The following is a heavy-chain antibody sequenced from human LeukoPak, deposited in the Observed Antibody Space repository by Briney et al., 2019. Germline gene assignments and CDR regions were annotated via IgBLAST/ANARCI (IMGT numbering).Heavy chain of an antibody. V-gene: IGHV4-30-4*08. CDR3: ARVRAYYDILTGYYRLPDHCDY. CDR1: GGSISSGGYY. J-gene: IGHJ4*02. D-gene: IGHD3-9*01. CDR2: IYYSGST. Sequence: SETLSLTCTVSGGSISSGGYYWSWIRQPPGKGLEWIGYIYYSGSTYYNPSLKSRVTISVDTSKNQFSLKLSSVTAADTAVYYCARVRAYYDILTGYYRLPDHCDYWGQGTLVTVSS.